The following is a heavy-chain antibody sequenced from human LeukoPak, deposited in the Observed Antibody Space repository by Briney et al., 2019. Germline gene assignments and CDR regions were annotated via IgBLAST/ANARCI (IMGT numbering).Heavy chain of an antibody. V-gene: IGHV1-3*01. CDR3: ARVVWQGIAVGNAFDI. D-gene: IGHD6-19*01. CDR1: GYTFTSYA. J-gene: IGHJ3*02. CDR2: INAGNGNT. Sequence: ASVKVSCKASGYTFTSYAMHWVRQAPGQRLEWMGWINAGNGNTKYSQKFQGRVTITRDTSASTAYMELSSLRSEDTAVYYCARVVWQGIAVGNAFDIWGQGTMVTVSS.